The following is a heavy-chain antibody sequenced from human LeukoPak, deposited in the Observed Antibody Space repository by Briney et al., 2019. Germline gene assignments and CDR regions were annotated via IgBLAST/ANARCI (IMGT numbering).Heavy chain of an antibody. CDR3: ARHPGGDYYDNSGYYLDY. CDR2: IYHSGST. V-gene: IGHV4-4*02. J-gene: IGHJ4*02. Sequence: SGTLSLTCAVSGGSISSSNWWSWVRQPPGKGLEWIGEIYHSGSTNYNPSLKSRVTISVDTSKNQFSLKLSSVTAADTAVYYCARHPGGDYYDNSGYYLDYWGQGTLVTVSS. CDR1: GGSISSSNW. D-gene: IGHD3-22*01.